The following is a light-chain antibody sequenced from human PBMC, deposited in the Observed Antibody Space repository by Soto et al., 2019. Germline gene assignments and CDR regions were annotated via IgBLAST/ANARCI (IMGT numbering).Light chain of an antibody. CDR3: QQYNKWPPLT. V-gene: IGKV3-15*01. CDR1: ESVKFN. CDR2: DTT. J-gene: IGKJ4*01. Sequence: EVVMTQSPATLSVSPGEGATLSCRASESVKFNLAWYQQKPGQAPWLLIYDTTTRATGVPARFSGSGSGTEFTLTISSLQSEDFAVYYCQQYNKWPPLTFGGGTKVEIK.